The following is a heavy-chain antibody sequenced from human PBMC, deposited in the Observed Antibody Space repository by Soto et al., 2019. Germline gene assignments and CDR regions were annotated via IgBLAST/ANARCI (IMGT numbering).Heavy chain of an antibody. CDR1: GYTFTSYA. J-gene: IGHJ3*02. V-gene: IGHV1-3*01. D-gene: IGHD3-10*01. Sequence: QVQLVQSGAEVKKPGASVKVSCKASGYTFTSYAMHWVRQAPGQRLEWMGWINAGNGNTKYSQKFQGRVTITRDTSASTAYMELSSLRSEDTAVYYCARARLIWFGARGAFDIWGQGTMVTVSS. CDR3: ARARLIWFGARGAFDI. CDR2: INAGNGNT.